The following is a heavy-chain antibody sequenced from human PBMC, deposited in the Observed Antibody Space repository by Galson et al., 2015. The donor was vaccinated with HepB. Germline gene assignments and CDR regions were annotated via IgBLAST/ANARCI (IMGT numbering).Heavy chain of an antibody. D-gene: IGHD3-3*01. Sequence: TLSLTCAVSGGSISSGGYSWSWIRQPPGKGLEWIGYIYHSGSTYYNPSLKSRVTISVDRSKNQFSLKLSSVTAADTAVYYCARAHDFWSGFDYWGQGTLVTVSS. CDR1: GGSISSGGYS. CDR2: IYHSGST. V-gene: IGHV4-30-2*01. J-gene: IGHJ4*02. CDR3: ARAHDFWSGFDY.